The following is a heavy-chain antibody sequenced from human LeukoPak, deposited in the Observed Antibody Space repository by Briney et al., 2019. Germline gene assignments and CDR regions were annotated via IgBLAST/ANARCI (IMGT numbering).Heavy chain of an antibody. Sequence: GASVKVSCKASGYTFTGYYMHWVRQAPGQGLEWMGIINPSGGSTSYAQKFQGRVTMTRDMSTSTVYMELSSLRSEDTAVYYCARDRVYCSGGSCSHGIRWFDPWGQGTLVTVSS. CDR1: GYTFTGYY. CDR2: INPSGGST. J-gene: IGHJ5*02. CDR3: ARDRVYCSGGSCSHGIRWFDP. V-gene: IGHV1-46*01. D-gene: IGHD2-15*01.